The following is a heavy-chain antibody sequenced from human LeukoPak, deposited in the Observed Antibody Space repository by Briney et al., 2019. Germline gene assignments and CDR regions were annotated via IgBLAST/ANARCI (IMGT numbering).Heavy chain of an antibody. D-gene: IGHD2-15*01. V-gene: IGHV4-34*01. CDR3: AREGGKGYCSGGSCYSGDLGDY. Sequence: KSSETLSLTCAVYGGSFSGYYWSWIRQPPGKGLGWIGEINHSGSTNYNPSLKSRVTISVDTSKNQFSLKLSSVTAADTAVYYCAREGGKGYCSGGSCYSGDLGDYWGQGTLVTVSS. CDR1: GGSFSGYY. J-gene: IGHJ4*02. CDR2: INHSGST.